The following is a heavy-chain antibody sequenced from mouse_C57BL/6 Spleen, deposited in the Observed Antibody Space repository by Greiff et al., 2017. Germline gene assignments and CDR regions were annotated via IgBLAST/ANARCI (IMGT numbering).Heavy chain of an antibody. CDR3: AGFITTVVAKDYYAMDY. CDR2: IDPSDSYT. V-gene: IGHV1-50*01. CDR1: GYTFTSYW. Sequence: QVQLQQPGAELVKPGASVKLSCKASGYTFTSYWMQWVKQRPGQGLEWIGEIDPSDSYTNYNQKFKGKATLTVDTSSSTAYMQLSSLTSEDSAVYYCAGFITTVVAKDYYAMDYWGQGTSVTVSS. J-gene: IGHJ4*01. D-gene: IGHD1-1*01.